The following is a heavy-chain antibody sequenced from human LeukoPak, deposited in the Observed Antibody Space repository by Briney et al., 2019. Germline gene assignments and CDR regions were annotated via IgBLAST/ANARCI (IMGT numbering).Heavy chain of an antibody. CDR1: GASLVGYS. J-gene: IGHJ4*02. V-gene: IGHV4-59*01. CDR3: ARGVYIAAAQYGY. CDR2: IYYSGTT. Sequence: PSETLSLTCTVSGASLVGYSGSWFGQPPGKDLGWFGYIYYSGTTNYNPSLKSRVTISVDTSKNQFSLKLSSVTAADTAVYYCARGVYIAAAQYGYWGQGTLVTVSS. D-gene: IGHD6-13*01.